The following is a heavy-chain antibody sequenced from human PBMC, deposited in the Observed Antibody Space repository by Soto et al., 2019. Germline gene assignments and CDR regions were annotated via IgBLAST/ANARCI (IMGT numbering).Heavy chain of an antibody. V-gene: IGHV3-21*01. CDR2: ISSGSTYK. CDR3: ARGWGTTVVKLDAFDV. J-gene: IGHJ3*01. Sequence: EVQLVESGGGLVKPGGSLRLSCAASGFTFSTYSMNWVRQAPGKGLEWVSSISSGSTYKYYADSMKGRFTISRDNTKDSLDLQMNRLRAEDTAVYYCARGWGTTVVKLDAFDVWGQGTMVTVSS. CDR1: GFTFSTYS. D-gene: IGHD4-17*01.